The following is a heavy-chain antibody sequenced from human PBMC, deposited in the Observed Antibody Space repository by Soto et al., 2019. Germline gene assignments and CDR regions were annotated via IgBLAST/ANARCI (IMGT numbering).Heavy chain of an antibody. Sequence: SEALSVTCAVYGGSFSGYYWSWVRQPPGKGLEWIGEINHSGSTNYNPSLKSRVTISVDTSKNQFSLKLSSVTAADTAVYYCARGLDRTGTSELFDYWGQGTLVTVSS. V-gene: IGHV4-34*01. CDR3: ARGLDRTGTSELFDY. D-gene: IGHD1-7*01. J-gene: IGHJ4*02. CDR1: GGSFSGYY. CDR2: INHSGST.